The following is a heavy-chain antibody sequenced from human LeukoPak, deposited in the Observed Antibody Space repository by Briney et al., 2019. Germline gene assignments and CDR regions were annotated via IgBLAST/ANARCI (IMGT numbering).Heavy chain of an antibody. V-gene: IGHV3-21*01. CDR3: ARVGVGGAYLDY. Sequence: PGGSLRLSCAASGFTFSSYSMNWVRQAPGKGLEWVSSISSSSSYIYYADSLKGRFTISRDNAKTSLYLQMHSLRAEDTAVYYCARVGVGGAYLDYWGQGTLVTVSS. J-gene: IGHJ4*02. D-gene: IGHD1-26*01. CDR1: GFTFSSYS. CDR2: ISSSSSYI.